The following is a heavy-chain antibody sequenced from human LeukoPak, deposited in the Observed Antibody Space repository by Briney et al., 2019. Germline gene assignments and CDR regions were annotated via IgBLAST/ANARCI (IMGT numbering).Heavy chain of an antibody. CDR2: INHSGST. J-gene: IGHJ4*02. D-gene: IGHD2-21*02. Sequence: SETLSLTCAVYGGSFSGHYWTWIRQPPGKGLEWIGEINHSGSTNYNPSLKSRVTISVDTSKNQFSLKLSSVTAADTAVYYCARGSLRGRRTAFDYWGQGTLVTVSS. CDR3: ARGSLRGRRTAFDY. V-gene: IGHV4-34*01. CDR1: GGSFSGHY.